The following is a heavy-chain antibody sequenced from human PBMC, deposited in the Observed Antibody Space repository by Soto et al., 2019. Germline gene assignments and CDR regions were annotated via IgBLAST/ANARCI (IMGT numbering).Heavy chain of an antibody. J-gene: IGHJ4*02. CDR1: GFTFSIYT. D-gene: IGHD5-12*01. CDR2: IGARGSDT. V-gene: IGHV3-23*01. Sequence: EIQLLESGGGLVQPGGSLRLSCAASGFTFSIYTMSWVRQAPGKGLEWVSGIGARGSDTYFPDSVKGRFTISRDNSMDMLYLQMNSLRADDTAVYFCAKGGTYHIGDFDSWGQGTLVTVSS. CDR3: AKGGTYHIGDFDS.